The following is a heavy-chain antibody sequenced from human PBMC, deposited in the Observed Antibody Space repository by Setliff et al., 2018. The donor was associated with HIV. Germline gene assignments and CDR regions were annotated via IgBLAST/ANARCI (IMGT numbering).Heavy chain of an antibody. CDR2: INHSGSA. J-gene: IGHJ6*03. V-gene: IGHV4-34*01. Sequence: SETLSLTCAVYGGSFSGYSWGWIRQPPGKGLEWIGEINHSGSANYNPSLKSRVTISVDTSKRQFSLNLTSVTAADTAVYYCARGPPAEDYYYYMDVWDKGTTVTVSS. CDR3: ARGPPAEDYYYYMDV. CDR1: GGSFSGYS.